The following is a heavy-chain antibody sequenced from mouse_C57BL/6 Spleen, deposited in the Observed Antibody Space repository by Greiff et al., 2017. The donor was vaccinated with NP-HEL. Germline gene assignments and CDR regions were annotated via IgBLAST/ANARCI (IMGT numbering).Heavy chain of an antibody. Sequence: QVQLQQSGPELVKPGASVKISCKASGYAFSSSWMNWVKQRPGKGLEWIGRIYPGDGDTNYIGKFKGKATLTADKSSSTAYMQLSSLTSEDSAVYFCARWFTTVVAPYFDYWGKGTTLTVSS. J-gene: IGHJ2*01. CDR2: IYPGDGDT. D-gene: IGHD1-1*01. V-gene: IGHV1-82*01. CDR1: GYAFSSSW. CDR3: ARWFTTVVAPYFDY.